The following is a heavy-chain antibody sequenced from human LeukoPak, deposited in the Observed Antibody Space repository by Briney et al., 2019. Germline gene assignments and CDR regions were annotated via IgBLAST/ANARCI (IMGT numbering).Heavy chain of an antibody. J-gene: IGHJ4*02. Sequence: GGSLRLSCAASGFTFSSNAMHWVRQAPCKGLVWVAVISYDGSNKYYADSVKGRFTISRDNSKNTLYLQMNSLRAEDTAVYYCAREGRGSYYFDYWGQGTLVTVSS. CDR1: GFTFSSNA. CDR3: AREGRGSYYFDY. CDR2: ISYDGSNK. D-gene: IGHD1-26*01. V-gene: IGHV3-30*01.